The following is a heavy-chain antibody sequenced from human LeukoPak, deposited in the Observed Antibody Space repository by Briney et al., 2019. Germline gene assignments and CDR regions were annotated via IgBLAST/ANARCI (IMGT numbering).Heavy chain of an antibody. CDR1: GFTFRSYG. J-gene: IGHJ4*02. CDR3: AKDMDVGGYGSRSYFDY. V-gene: IGHV3-30*02. Sequence: GSLRLSCAASGFTFRSYGMHWVRQAPGKGLEWVAFIRYDGTNKYYADSVKGRFTISRDNSKNTLYLQMNSLRAEDTAVCYCAKDMDVGGYGSRSYFDYWGQGTLVTVSS. D-gene: IGHD3-10*01. CDR2: IRYDGTNK.